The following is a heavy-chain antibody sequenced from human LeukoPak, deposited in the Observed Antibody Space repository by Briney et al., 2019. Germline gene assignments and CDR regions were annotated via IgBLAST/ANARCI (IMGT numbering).Heavy chain of an antibody. CDR1: GGSFSGYY. D-gene: IGHD5-18*01. V-gene: IGHV4-34*01. CDR2: INHSGST. J-gene: IGHJ5*02. Sequence: PSETLSLTCAVYGGSFSGYYWSWIRQPPGKGLEWIGEINHSGSTNYNPSLKSRVTISVDTSKNQFSLKLSSVTAADTAVYYCASEQTAMGGTWGQGTLVTVSS. CDR3: ASEQTAMGGT.